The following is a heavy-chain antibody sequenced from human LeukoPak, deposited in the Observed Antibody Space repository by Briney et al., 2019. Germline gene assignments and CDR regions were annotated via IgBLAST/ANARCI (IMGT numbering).Heavy chain of an antibody. CDR2: IYHSGST. CDR1: GGSISSGGYY. CDR3: ARAFRLVGVVPYYFDY. D-gene: IGHD3-3*01. J-gene: IGHJ4*02. V-gene: IGHV4-30-2*01. Sequence: SQTLSLTCTVSGGSISSGGYYWSWIRQPPGKGLEWIGYIYHSGSTYYNPSLKSRVTISVDRSKNQFSLKLSSVTAADTAVYYCARAFRLVGVVPYYFDYWGQGTLVTVSS.